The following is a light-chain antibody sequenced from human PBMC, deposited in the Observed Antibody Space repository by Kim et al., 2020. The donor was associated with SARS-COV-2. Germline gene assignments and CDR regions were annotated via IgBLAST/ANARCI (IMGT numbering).Light chain of an antibody. J-gene: IGKJ4*01. CDR3: QHYGGSLT. V-gene: IGKV3-20*01. CDR1: QSISHYY. Sequence: SPGEIPTLPCSANQSISHYYIAWYQQKPGQAPRLLIYGTSNRATGIPDRFSGSGSGTDFTLPINRLEPEDFAVYYCQHYGGSLTFGGGTKVDIK. CDR2: GTS.